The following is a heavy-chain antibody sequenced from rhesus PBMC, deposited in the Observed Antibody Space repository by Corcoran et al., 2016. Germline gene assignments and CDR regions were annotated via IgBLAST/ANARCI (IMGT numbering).Heavy chain of an antibody. J-gene: IGHJ4*01. CDR2: ISGSRGST. V-gene: IGHV4-165*01. CDR1: GGSFSGYY. Sequence: QVQPQESGPGLVKPSETLSLTCAVSGGSFSGYYWGWIRQPPGQGLEWIGYISGSRGSTDYNPSLKSRVTISTDTSKNQFSLKLSSVTAADTAVYYCARYNTVTTTGYFDYWGQGVLVTVSS. D-gene: IGHD4-23*01. CDR3: ARYNTVTTTGYFDY.